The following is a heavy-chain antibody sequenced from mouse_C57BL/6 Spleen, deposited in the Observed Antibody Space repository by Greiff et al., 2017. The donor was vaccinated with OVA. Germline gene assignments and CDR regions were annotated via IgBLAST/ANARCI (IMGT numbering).Heavy chain of an antibody. Sequence: VHVKQSGPELVKPGASVKISCTASGYSFTDYKMNWVKQSNGKSLEWIGVINPNYGTTSYNQKFKGKATLTVDQSSSTAYMQLNSLTSEDSAVYYCARREVNGNYVYFDVWGTGTTVTVSS. CDR1: GYSFTDYK. CDR2: INPNYGTT. V-gene: IGHV1-39*01. CDR3: ARREVNGNYVYFDV. J-gene: IGHJ1*03. D-gene: IGHD2-1*01.